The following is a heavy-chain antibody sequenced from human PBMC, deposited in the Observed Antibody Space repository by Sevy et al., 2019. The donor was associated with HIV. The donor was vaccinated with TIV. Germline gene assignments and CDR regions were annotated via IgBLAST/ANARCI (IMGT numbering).Heavy chain of an antibody. Sequence: ASVKVSCKASGYTFTSYDINWVRQATGQGLEWMAWMNPNSGNTGYAQKFQGRVTMTRNTSISTAYMELSSLRSEDTAVYYSARFSYSSSWYPYDAFDIWGQGTMVTVSS. D-gene: IGHD6-13*01. CDR2: MNPNSGNT. CDR3: ARFSYSSSWYPYDAFDI. J-gene: IGHJ3*02. V-gene: IGHV1-8*01. CDR1: GYTFTSYD.